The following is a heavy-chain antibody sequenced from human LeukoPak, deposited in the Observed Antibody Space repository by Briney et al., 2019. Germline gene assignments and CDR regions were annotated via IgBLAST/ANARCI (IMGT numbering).Heavy chain of an antibody. D-gene: IGHD1-26*01. CDR3: TSGSYYVGWFDP. J-gene: IGHJ5*02. V-gene: IGHV4-59*01. CDR2: IYYNGST. CDR1: GGSISSYY. Sequence: SETLPLTCTVSGGSISSYYWSWIRQPPGKGLEWIGYIYYNGSTNYNPSLRSRVTISVDTSKNQFSLKLSSVTAADTAVYYCTSGSYYVGWFDPWGQGTLVTVSS.